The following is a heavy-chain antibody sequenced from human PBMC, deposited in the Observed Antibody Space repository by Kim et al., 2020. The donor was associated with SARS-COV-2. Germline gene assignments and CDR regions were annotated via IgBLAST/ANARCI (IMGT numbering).Heavy chain of an antibody. D-gene: IGHD2-15*01. Sequence: SETLSLTCTVSGGSVSSGSYYWSWIRQPPGKGLEWIGYIYYSGSTNYNPSLKSRVTISVDTSKNQFSLKLSSVTAADTAVYYCARDQYCSGGSCYYFDYWGQGTLVTVSS. CDR1: GGSVSSGSYY. CDR2: IYYSGST. J-gene: IGHJ4*02. V-gene: IGHV4-61*01. CDR3: ARDQYCSGGSCYYFDY.